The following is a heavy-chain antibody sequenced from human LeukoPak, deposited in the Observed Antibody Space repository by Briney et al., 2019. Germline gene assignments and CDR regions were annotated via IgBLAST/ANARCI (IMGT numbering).Heavy chain of an antibody. J-gene: IGHJ3*02. CDR2: ISWSSGSI. V-gene: IGHV3-9*03. D-gene: IGHD1-1*01. CDR1: GFTFDDYA. CDR3: AKDKGNIATGALDM. Sequence: PGGSLRLSCAASGFTFDDYAMHWVRQAPGKGLEWVSRISWSSGSIAYADSVRGRFTISRDNAKSSLYLQMNSLRAEDMALYYCAKDKGNIATGALDMWGQGTMVTVSS.